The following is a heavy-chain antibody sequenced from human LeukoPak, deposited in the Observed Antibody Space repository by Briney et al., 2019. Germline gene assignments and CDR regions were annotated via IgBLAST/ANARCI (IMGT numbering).Heavy chain of an antibody. V-gene: IGHV3-15*01. CDR3: TTHSGYDYLSDY. D-gene: IGHD5-12*01. Sequence: GGSPRLSCAASGFTFNNAWMSWVRQAPGKGLEWVGRIKSKTDGGTTDYAAPVKGRFTISSDDSKNTLYLEMNSLKTEDTAVYYCTTHSGYDYLSDYWGQGTLVTVSS. J-gene: IGHJ4*02. CDR1: GFTFNNAW. CDR2: IKSKTDGGTT.